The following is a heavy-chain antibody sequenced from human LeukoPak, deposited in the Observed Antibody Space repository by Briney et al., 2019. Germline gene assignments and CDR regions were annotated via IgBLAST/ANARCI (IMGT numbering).Heavy chain of an antibody. J-gene: IGHJ3*01. CDR1: GDSIISNIYW. CDR2: TFYTGRT. D-gene: IGHD3/OR15-3a*01. V-gene: IGHV4-39*01. CDR3: ARRRHNSDFYNV. Sequence: SETLSLTCTVSGDSIISNIYWWDWVRLPPGKGLEWIGATFYTGRTFYNPSLKSRVTISVDTSKNQFSLDLNSATAADTADYYCARRRHNSDFYNVWGQGTRVLVSS.